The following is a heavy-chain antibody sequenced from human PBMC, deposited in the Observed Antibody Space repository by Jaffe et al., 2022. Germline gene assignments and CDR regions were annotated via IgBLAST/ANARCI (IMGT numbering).Heavy chain of an antibody. CDR3: ARGVGLVVYSNLDY. CDR2: ISSSSSYI. CDR1: GFTFSSYS. D-gene: IGHD2-8*02. Sequence: EVQLVESGGGLVKPGGSLRLSCAASGFTFSSYSMNWVRQAPGKGLEWVSSISSSSSYIYYADSVKGRFTISRDNAKNSLYLQMNSLRAEDTAVYYCARGVGLVVYSNLDYWGQGTLVTVSS. V-gene: IGHV3-21*01. J-gene: IGHJ4*02.